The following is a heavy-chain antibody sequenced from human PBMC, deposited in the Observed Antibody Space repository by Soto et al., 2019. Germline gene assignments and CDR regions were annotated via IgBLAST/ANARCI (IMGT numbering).Heavy chain of an antibody. CDR3: AKDTSRSIAAAGTRVFDY. J-gene: IGHJ4*02. D-gene: IGHD6-13*01. CDR2: TYYRSKWYN. V-gene: IGHV6-1*01. Sequence: SQTLSLTCAISGASVSSNSAAWNWIRQSPSRGLEWLGRTYYRSKWYNDYAVSVKSRITINPDTSKNQFSLQLNSVTPEDTAVYYCAKDTSRSIAAAGTRVFDYWGQGTLVTVSS. CDR1: GASVSSNSAA.